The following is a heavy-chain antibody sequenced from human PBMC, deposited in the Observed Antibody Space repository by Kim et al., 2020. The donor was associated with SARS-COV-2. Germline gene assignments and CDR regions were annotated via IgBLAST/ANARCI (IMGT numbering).Heavy chain of an antibody. CDR1: GFTFSSYA. Sequence: GGSLRLSCVASGFTFSSYAMTWVRQAPGKGLEWVSSIGGGGITYYVDSVKGRITISRDNSKNTLYIQMNSLTAEDTATYSCAKALRCWQPFDYWGQGTLATVSS. D-gene: IGHD6-13*01. CDR3: AKALRCWQPFDY. J-gene: IGHJ4*02. CDR2: IGGGGIT. V-gene: IGHV3-23*01.